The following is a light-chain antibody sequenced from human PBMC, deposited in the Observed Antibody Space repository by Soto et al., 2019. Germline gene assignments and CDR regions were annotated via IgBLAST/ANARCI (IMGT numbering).Light chain of an antibody. CDR1: SSDIGAYTL. Sequence: QSVLTQPASVSGSPGQSITISCTGTSSDIGAYTLVSWYQQYPGKAPRLIIYEVSKRPSGISNRFSASKSDNTASLTISGLRAEDEADYYCCSYAGDSTPYVFGTGTKLTVL. CDR2: EVS. CDR3: CSYAGDSTPYV. J-gene: IGLJ1*01. V-gene: IGLV2-23*02.